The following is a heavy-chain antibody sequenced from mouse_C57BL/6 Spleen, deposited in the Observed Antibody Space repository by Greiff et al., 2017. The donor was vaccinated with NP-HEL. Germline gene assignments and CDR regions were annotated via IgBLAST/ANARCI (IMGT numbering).Heavy chain of an antibody. J-gene: IGHJ4*01. CDR2: IRNKANGYTT. Sequence: EVHLVESGGGLVQPGGSLSLSCAASGFTFTDYYMSWVRQPPGKALEWLGFIRNKANGYTTEYSASVKGRFTISRDNSQSILYLQMNALRAEASATYYCARYKGYDSNSYYAMDYWGQGTSVTVSS. CDR1: GFTFTDYY. CDR3: ARYKGYDSNSYYAMDY. D-gene: IGHD2-5*01. V-gene: IGHV7-3*01.